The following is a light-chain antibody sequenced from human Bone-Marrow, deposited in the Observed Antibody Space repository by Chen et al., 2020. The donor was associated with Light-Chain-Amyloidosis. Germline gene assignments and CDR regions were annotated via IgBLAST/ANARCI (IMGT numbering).Light chain of an antibody. V-gene: IGLV2-23*02. CDR2: EVT. CDR3: CAYRGGSFPYV. CDR1: SCDVGGYDI. Sequence: QSALTPPASVTGSPGQWITISCTGTSCDVGGYDIVSWYRQHPGKAPKLLIFEVTKRPSGVSNRFSGSKSGNTASLTISGLRTEDAADYYCCAYRGGSFPYVFGPGTKVTVL. J-gene: IGLJ1*01.